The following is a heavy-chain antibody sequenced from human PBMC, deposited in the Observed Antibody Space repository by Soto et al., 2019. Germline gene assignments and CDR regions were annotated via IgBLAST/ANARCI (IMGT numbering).Heavy chain of an antibody. D-gene: IGHD4-17*01. CDR2: IYSGGST. CDR3: ARALGDYGHYYFDY. Sequence: EVQLVESGGGLIQPGGSLRLSCAASGFTVSSNYMSWVRQAPGKGLEWVSVIYSGGSTYYADSVKGRFTISRDNSKNTLYLQMNSLRAEDTAVYYCARALGDYGHYYFDYWGQGTLVTVSS. CDR1: GFTVSSNY. J-gene: IGHJ4*02. V-gene: IGHV3-53*01.